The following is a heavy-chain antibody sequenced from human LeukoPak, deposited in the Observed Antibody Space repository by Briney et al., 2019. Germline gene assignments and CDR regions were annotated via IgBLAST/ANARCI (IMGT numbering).Heavy chain of an antibody. CDR3: ARDLGILTGLAYYYYGMDV. CDR1: GFTFSSYG. D-gene: IGHD3-9*01. CDR2: IWYDGSNK. J-gene: IGHJ6*02. V-gene: IGHV3-33*01. Sequence: PGRSLRLSCAASGFTFSSYGMHWVRQAPGKGLEWVAVIWYDGSNKYYADSVKGRFTISRDNSKNTLYLQMNSLGAEDTAVYYCARDLGILTGLAYYYYGMDVWGQGTTVTVSS.